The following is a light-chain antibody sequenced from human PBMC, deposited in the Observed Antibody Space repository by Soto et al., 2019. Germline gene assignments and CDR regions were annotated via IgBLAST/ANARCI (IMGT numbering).Light chain of an antibody. V-gene: IGKV1-33*01. CDR3: QHYDNLPFS. CDR2: DAS. J-gene: IGKJ3*01. CDR1: QDISNY. Sequence: DLQMTQSPSSLSASVGDRVTITCQASQDISNYLNWYQQKPGKAPKLLIYDASNLETGVPSRFSGSGSGNDFTFTISSLQPEDVATYYCQHYDNLPFSFGPGTKVDIK.